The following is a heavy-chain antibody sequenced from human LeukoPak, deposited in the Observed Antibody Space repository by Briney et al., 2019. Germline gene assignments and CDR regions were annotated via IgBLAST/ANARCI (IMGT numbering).Heavy chain of an antibody. CDR1: GGSFSGYY. Sequence: PSETLSLTCAVYGGSFSGYYWSWLRQPPGKGLEWIGEINHSGSTNYNPSLKSRVTISVDTSKNQFSLKLSSVTAADTAVYYCARGADYYDSSGYYDYWGQGTLVTVSS. D-gene: IGHD3-22*01. J-gene: IGHJ4*02. CDR3: ARGADYYDSSGYYDY. V-gene: IGHV4-34*01. CDR2: INHSGST.